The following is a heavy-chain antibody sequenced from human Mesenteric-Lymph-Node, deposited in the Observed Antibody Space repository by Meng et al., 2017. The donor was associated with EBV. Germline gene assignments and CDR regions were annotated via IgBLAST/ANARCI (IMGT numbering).Heavy chain of an antibody. CDR3: AREVGGRYHN. CDR1: GSTFSEYP. D-gene: IGHD1-26*01. CDR2: INPENGNK. J-gene: IGHJ4*02. Sequence: VPLVQFGPEVKKPWASVEVSCKASGSTFSEYPIHWLRQAPGQRLEWMAWINPENGNKQYSQNFRGRLTITTDTSATTAYMQLSSLRSEDTAVYFCAREVGGRYHNWGQGTLVTVSS. V-gene: IGHV1-3*01.